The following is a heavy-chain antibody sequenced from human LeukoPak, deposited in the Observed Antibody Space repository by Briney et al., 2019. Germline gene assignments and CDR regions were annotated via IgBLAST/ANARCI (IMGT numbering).Heavy chain of an antibody. D-gene: IGHD1-20*01. Sequence: ASVKVSCKASGYTFTSYGISWVRQAPGQGLEWMGWVSAYNGNTNYAQKLQGRVTMTTDTSTSTAYMELRSLRSDDTAVYYCARGRGYNWNAEFDYWGQGTLVTVSS. J-gene: IGHJ4*02. V-gene: IGHV1-18*01. CDR2: VSAYNGNT. CDR1: GYTFTSYG. CDR3: ARGRGYNWNAEFDY.